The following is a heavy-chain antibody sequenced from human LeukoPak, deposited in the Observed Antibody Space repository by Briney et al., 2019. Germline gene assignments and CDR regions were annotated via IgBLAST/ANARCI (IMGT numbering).Heavy chain of an antibody. CDR1: GFTVSTSY. V-gene: IGHV3-53*01. D-gene: IGHD3-3*01. CDR3: ARGRSGVPIDY. J-gene: IGHJ4*02. CDR2: IYSDGST. Sequence: GGSLRLSCAASGFTVSTSYLNWVRQAPGKRLEWVSVIYSDGSTYYADSVKGRFTISRDNSKNTLYLQMNSLRADDTAVYYCARGRSGVPIDYWGQGTLVTVSS.